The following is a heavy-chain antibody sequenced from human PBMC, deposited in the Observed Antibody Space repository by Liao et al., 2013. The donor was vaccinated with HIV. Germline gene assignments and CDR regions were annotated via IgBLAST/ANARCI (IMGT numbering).Heavy chain of an antibody. CDR2: INHSGST. CDR3: ARGLRFLEWSRPYYFDY. D-gene: IGHD3-3*01. Sequence: QVQLQQWGAGLLKPSETLTLTCAVYGGSFRGHYWSWIRQPPGKGLEWLGEINHSGSTNYNPSLKSRVTISVDTSKKQFSLKRSSVTAADTAVYYCARGLRFLEWSRPYYFDYWGQGTLVTVSS. J-gene: IGHJ4*02. CDR1: GGSFRGHY. V-gene: IGHV4-34*01.